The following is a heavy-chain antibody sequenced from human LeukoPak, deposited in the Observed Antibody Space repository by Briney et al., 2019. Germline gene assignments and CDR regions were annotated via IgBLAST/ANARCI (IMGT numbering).Heavy chain of an antibody. V-gene: IGHV4-34*01. CDR2: INHSGRT. CDR3: ARGPSAVVRGI. J-gene: IGHJ4*02. CDR1: GVSLSGYY. Sequence: PSETLSLTCAVSGVSLSGYYWGWIRQTPGKGREWIGEINHSGRTNYNPSLKSRVTMSVDTSKNQFSLSLSAVTAADTAVYYCARGPSAVVRGIWGQGTLVTVSS.